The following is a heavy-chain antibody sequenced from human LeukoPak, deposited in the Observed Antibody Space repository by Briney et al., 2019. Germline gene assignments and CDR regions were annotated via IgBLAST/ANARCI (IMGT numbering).Heavy chain of an antibody. CDR2: INWNGGST. CDR1: GFTFDDYG. Sequence: GGSLRLSCAASGFTFDDYGMSWVRQAPGKGLEWVSGINWNGGSTGYADSVKGRFTISRDDAKNSLYLQMNSLRAEDTALYHCARDLGTGDFDYWGQGTLVTVSS. CDR3: ARDLGTGDFDY. D-gene: IGHD3-10*01. J-gene: IGHJ4*02. V-gene: IGHV3-20*01.